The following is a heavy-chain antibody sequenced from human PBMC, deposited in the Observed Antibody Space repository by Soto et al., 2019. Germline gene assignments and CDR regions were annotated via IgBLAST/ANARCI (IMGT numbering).Heavy chain of an antibody. Sequence: HLAQSGPEVKRPGASVKISCKASGFIFTDWFMHWVRQAPGQGPEWMGIINTSGGSSIYSQKFQDRVTMTRDTSTSTLYVELSGLTSADTAVYYCAKEGAIPGEVDAWGQGTLVTVSS. CDR3: AKEGAIPGEVDA. CDR1: GFIFTDWF. J-gene: IGHJ1*01. CDR2: INTSGGSS. V-gene: IGHV1-46*01. D-gene: IGHD2-21*01.